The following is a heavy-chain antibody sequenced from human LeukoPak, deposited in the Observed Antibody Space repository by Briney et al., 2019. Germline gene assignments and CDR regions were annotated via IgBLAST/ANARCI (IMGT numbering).Heavy chain of an antibody. J-gene: IGHJ5*02. Sequence: GGSLRLSCAASGFTFSSYAMHWVRQAPGKGLEWVAVISYDGSNKSYADSVKGRFTISRDYSYNTLYLQMKSLRTDDTAVYYCARDPLRWLRLGGNWFDPWGQGTLVTVSS. CDR1: GFTFSSYA. V-gene: IGHV3-30*04. CDR3: ARDPLRWLRLGGNWFDP. D-gene: IGHD5-12*01. CDR2: ISYDGSNK.